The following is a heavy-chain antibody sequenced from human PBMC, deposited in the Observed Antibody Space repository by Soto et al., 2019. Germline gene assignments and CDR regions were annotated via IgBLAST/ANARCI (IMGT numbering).Heavy chain of an antibody. CDR2: IYYSGST. J-gene: IGHJ5*02. CDR1: GGSISSYY. CDR3: ARDLGYCSGGSCYLWFDP. D-gene: IGHD2-15*01. V-gene: IGHV4-59*01. Sequence: SETLSLTCTVSGGSISSYYWSWIRQPPGKGLEWIGYIYYSGSTNYNPSLKSRVTISVDTSKNQFSLKLSSVTAADTAVYYCARDLGYCSGGSCYLWFDPWGQGTLVTVS.